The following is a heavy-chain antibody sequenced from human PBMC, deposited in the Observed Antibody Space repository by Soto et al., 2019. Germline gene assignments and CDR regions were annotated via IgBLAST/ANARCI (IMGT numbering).Heavy chain of an antibody. J-gene: IGHJ6*02. CDR2: IWYAGSNK. Sequence: PGGSLRLSCAASGFTFSSYGMHWVRQAPGKGLEWGAVIWYAGSNKYYADSVKGRFNISRDNSKKTLYLQMNSLTAEDTAVYYCARADHAGYYGMDVWGQGTTVTVSS. CDR1: GFTFSSYG. V-gene: IGHV3-33*01. CDR3: ARADHAGYYGMDV.